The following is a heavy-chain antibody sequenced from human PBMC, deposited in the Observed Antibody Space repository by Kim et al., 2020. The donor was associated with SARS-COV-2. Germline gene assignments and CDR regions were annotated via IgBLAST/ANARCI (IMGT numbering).Heavy chain of an antibody. V-gene: IGHV3-30*07. D-gene: IGHD3-9*01. CDR3: ARDETTDILTGFAIDY. J-gene: IGHJ4*02. Sequence: SEKGRFTISRDNSKNTLYLQMNSLRAEDTAVYYCARDETTDILTGFAIDYWGQGTLVTVSS.